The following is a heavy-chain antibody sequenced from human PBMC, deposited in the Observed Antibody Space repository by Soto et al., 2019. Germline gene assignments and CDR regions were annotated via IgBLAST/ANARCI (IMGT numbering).Heavy chain of an antibody. J-gene: IGHJ6*03. V-gene: IGHV3-33*01. D-gene: IGHD5-12*01. CDR1: GFTFSSYG. CDR3: ATAYGYHYYYYYYYMDV. Sequence: PGGSLRLSCAASGFTFSSYGMHWVRQAPGKGLEWVAVIWYDGSNKYYADSVKGRFAISRDNSKNTLYLQMNSLRAEDTAVYYCATAYGYHYYYYYYYMDVWGKWTTVPVSS. CDR2: IWYDGSNK.